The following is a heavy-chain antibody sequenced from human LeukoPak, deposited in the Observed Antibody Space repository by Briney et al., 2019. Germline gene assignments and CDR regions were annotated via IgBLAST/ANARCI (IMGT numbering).Heavy chain of an antibody. Sequence: GGSLRLSCAASGFTFSSYAMSWVRHAPGKGLEGVSAISGSGGSTYYADSVKGRFTIYRDNSKNTLYLQMNSLRAEDTAVYYCAKENYYYDSSPYDYWGQGTLVTVSS. CDR3: AKENYYYDSSPYDY. J-gene: IGHJ4*02. CDR2: ISGSGGST. CDR1: GFTFSSYA. D-gene: IGHD3-22*01. V-gene: IGHV3-23*01.